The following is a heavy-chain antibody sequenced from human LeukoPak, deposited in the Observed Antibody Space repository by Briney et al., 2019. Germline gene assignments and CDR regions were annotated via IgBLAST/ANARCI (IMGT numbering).Heavy chain of an antibody. CDR3: ANRGLGGMVRDLYYYYGMDV. V-gene: IGHV1-69*04. J-gene: IGHJ6*02. CDR2: IIPIFGIE. CDR1: GGTFSSYA. Sequence: SVKVSCKASGGTFSSYAISWVRQAPGQGLEWMGRIIPIFGIENYAQKFQGRVTITADKSTSTAYMELSSLRSEDTAVYYCANRGLGGMVRDLYYYYGMDVWGQGTTVTVSS. D-gene: IGHD3-10*01.